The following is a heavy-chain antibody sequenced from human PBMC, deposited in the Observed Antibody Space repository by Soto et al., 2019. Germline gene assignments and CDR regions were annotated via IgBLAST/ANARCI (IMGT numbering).Heavy chain of an antibody. V-gene: IGHV1-3*01. D-gene: IGHD3-10*01. J-gene: IGHJ3*02. CDR3: ARGLTMVRGLILDAFDM. CDR2: INAGNGNT. Sequence: GASVKVSCKPSGYTFTTYPMHRVRQAPGQRLEWMGWINAGNGNTKYSQKFQGRVTITRDTSASTAYMELSSLRSEDTAVYYCARGLTMVRGLILDAFDMWGQGTMVTVSS. CDR1: GYTFTTYP.